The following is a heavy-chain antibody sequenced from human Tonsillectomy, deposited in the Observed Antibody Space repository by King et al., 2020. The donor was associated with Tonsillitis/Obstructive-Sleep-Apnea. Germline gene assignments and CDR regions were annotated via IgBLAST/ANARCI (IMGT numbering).Heavy chain of an antibody. Sequence: QLQESGPGLVKPSETLSLTCTVSGGSISSSSYYWGWIRQPPGKGLEWIGSIYYSGSTYYNPSLKSRVTISVDTSKNQFSLKLSSVTAADTAVYHCARLKFATVTSIVDYWGQGILVTVSS. V-gene: IGHV4-39*01. CDR1: GGSISSSSYY. CDR3: ARLKFATVTSIVDY. CDR2: IYYSGST. D-gene: IGHD4-17*01. J-gene: IGHJ4*02.